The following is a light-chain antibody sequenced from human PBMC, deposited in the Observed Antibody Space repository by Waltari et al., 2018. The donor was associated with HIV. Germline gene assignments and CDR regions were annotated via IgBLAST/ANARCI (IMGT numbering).Light chain of an antibody. J-gene: IGLJ3*02. CDR3: ATWDDSLIWV. CDR1: NSTIGTNS. Sequence: QPVLTQPPSASGTPGHGVTISCSGSNSTIGTNSVYWYQHRPGMAPKLLIYRNNRRPSGIPDRFSGSRSGTSASLAISGLRSEDEADYYCATWDDSLIWVFGGGTKLTVL. V-gene: IGLV1-47*01. CDR2: RNN.